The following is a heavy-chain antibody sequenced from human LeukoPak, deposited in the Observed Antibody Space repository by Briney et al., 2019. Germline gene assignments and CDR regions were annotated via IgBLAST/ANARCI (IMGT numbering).Heavy chain of an antibody. J-gene: IGHJ4*02. V-gene: IGHV4-38-2*02. CDR3: ARGDDSETFDY. D-gene: IGHD3-3*01. CDR1: GYSISSGYY. CDR2: IYHSGST. Sequence: SETLSLTCTVSGYSISSGYYWGWIRQPPGKGLEWIGSIYHSGSTYYNPSLKSRVTISVDTSKNQFSLKLSSVTAADTAVYYCARGDDSETFDYWGQGTLVTVSS.